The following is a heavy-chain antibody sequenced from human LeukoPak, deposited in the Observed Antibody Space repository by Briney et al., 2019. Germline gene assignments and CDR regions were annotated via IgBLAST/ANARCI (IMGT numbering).Heavy chain of an antibody. CDR3: ARQMSVFGGGDWLDP. Sequence: GGSLRLSCAASGFTFSNYDMHWVRQAPGKGLEWVAVIWSDGSNEYSTDSLKGRFTISRDNSKNTLYLQMNSLRAEDTAVYYCARQMSVFGGGDWLDPWGQGTLVTVSP. CDR2: IWSDGSNE. V-gene: IGHV3-33*01. J-gene: IGHJ5*02. D-gene: IGHD2-15*01. CDR1: GFTFSNYD.